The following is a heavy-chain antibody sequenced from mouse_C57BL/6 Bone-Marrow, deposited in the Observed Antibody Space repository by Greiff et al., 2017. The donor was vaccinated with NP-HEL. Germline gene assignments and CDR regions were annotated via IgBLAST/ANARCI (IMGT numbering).Heavy chain of an antibody. CDR2: IWSGGST. CDR3: ARAGYSNYWFAY. Sequence: QVQLQQSGPGLVQPSQSLSITCTVSGFSLTSYGVHWVRQSPGKGLEWLGVIWSGGSTDYNAAFISRLSISKDNSKSQVFFKMNSLQADDTAIYYCARAGYSNYWFAYWGQGTLVTVSA. J-gene: IGHJ3*01. V-gene: IGHV2-2*01. CDR1: GFSLTSYG. D-gene: IGHD2-5*01.